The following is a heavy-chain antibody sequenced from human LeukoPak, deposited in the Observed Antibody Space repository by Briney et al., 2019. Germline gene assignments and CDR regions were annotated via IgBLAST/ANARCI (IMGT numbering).Heavy chain of an antibody. CDR1: GYAFSDYA. J-gene: IGHJ4*02. V-gene: IGHV3-48*01. Sequence: PGGSLRLSCGASGYAFSDYAMNWVRQAPGKGPEWISYISSGGSVMHYADSVKGRFTISSDNVENSLYLQMNSLRVEDTAVYYCTRDLEYWGQGVLVTVSS. CDR2: ISSGGSVM. CDR3: TRDLEY.